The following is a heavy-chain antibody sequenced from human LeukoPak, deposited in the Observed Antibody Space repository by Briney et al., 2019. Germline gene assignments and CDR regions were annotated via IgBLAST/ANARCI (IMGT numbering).Heavy chain of an antibody. J-gene: IGHJ4*02. CDR2: ISTYNGNT. CDR3: ASSSSWYSHFDY. D-gene: IGHD6-13*01. CDR1: GYTFTSYG. Sequence: ASVKVSCKASGYTFTSYGISWVRQAPGQGLEWMGWISTYNGNTNYAQKLQGRVTMTTDTSTSTAYMELRSLRSDDTAVYYCASSSSWYSHFDYWGQGTLVTVSS. V-gene: IGHV1-18*01.